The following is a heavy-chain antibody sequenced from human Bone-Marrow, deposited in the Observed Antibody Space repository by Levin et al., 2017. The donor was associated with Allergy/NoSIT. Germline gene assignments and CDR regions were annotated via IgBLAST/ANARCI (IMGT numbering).Heavy chain of an antibody. CDR3: ARADNLTGCGRFDGMDV. D-gene: IGHD3-9*01. CDR2: ISDTGDYT. V-gene: IGHV3-21*01. Sequence: GGSLRLSCAGSGFTFRNYDMFWVRQAPGKGLEWVSAISDTGDYTFYADSVKGRFTISRDNARNSLSLQMSNLRPEATAVYYCARADNLTGCGRFDGMDVWDEGTTVAVSS. J-gene: IGHJ6*04. CDR1: GFTFRNYD.